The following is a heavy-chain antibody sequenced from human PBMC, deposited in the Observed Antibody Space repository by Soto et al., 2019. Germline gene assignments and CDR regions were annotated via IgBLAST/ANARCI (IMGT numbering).Heavy chain of an antibody. V-gene: IGHV4-59*08. D-gene: IGHD2-21*02. CDR3: ARHLHYCGGDCYSLDY. CDR1: GGSISSYY. Sequence: SETLSLTCTVSGGSISSYYWSWIRQPPGKGLEWIGYIYYSGSTNYNPSLKSRVTISVDTSKNQFSLKLSSVTAADTAVYYCARHLHYCGGDCYSLDYWGQGTLVTVS. J-gene: IGHJ4*02. CDR2: IYYSGST.